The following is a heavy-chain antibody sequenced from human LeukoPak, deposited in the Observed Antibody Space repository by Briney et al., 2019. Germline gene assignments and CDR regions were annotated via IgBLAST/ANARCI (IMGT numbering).Heavy chain of an antibody. V-gene: IGHV1-18*01. J-gene: IGHJ4*02. CDR2: VSGYNGHT. CDR1: GFTFSNYN. Sequence: ASVKVSCKTSGFTFSNYNICWVRQAPGQGLEWMGWVSGYNGHTNYAQNLQGRVTTTTDTSTSTAYMELRSLRSDDTAVYYCARDARYSGYDYDYWGQGTLVTVSS. CDR3: ARDARYSGYDYDY. D-gene: IGHD5-12*01.